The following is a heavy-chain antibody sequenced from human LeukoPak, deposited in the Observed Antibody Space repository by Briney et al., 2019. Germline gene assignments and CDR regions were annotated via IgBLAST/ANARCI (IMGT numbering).Heavy chain of an antibody. J-gene: IGHJ6*02. CDR2: IIPILGIA. D-gene: IGHD2-2*01. Sequence: SVKVSCKASVGTFSSYAISWVRQAPGQGLEWMGRIIPILGIANYAQKFQGRVTITADRSTSTAYMELSSLRSEDTAVYYCASQMGGYCSSTSCYGGGYYYYGMDVWGQGTTVTVSS. CDR3: ASQMGGYCSSTSCYGGGYYYYGMDV. CDR1: VGTFSSYA. V-gene: IGHV1-69*04.